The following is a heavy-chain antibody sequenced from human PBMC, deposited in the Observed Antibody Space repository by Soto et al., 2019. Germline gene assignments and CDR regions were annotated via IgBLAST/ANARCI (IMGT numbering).Heavy chain of an antibody. CDR1: GGSISSSY. D-gene: IGHD3-10*01. V-gene: IGHV4-59*01. J-gene: IGHJ6*02. Sequence: SETLSLTCTVSGGSISSSYWSWIRQPPGKGLEWIGYIYYSGSTNYNPSLKSRVTISVDTSKNQFSLKLSSVTAADTAVYYCAGSVGELFYYYYGMDVWGQGTTVTVSS. CDR3: AGSVGELFYYYYGMDV. CDR2: IYYSGST.